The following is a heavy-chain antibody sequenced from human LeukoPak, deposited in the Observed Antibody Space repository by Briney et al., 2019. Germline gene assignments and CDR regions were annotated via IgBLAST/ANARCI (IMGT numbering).Heavy chain of an antibody. D-gene: IGHD2-15*01. Sequence: PGGSLRLSCAASGFTFSRYWMTWVRQAPGKGLEWVANIKEDGSEKYYVDSVKGRFTISRDNSKNTLYLQMNSLRAEDTAVYYCARDSSYYYGMDVWGQGTTVTVSS. CDR3: ARDSSYYYGMDV. J-gene: IGHJ6*02. CDR1: GFTFSRYW. V-gene: IGHV3-7*01. CDR2: IKEDGSEK.